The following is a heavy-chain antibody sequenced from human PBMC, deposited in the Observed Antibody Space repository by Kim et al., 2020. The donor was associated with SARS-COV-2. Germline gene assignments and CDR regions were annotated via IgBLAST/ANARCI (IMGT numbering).Heavy chain of an antibody. J-gene: IGHJ5*01. CDR3: ARRPGTAAAGTAHFDS. Sequence: GGSLRLSCAASGFSFGIYAMSWVRQAPGKGLEWVSTIGGLDGGIFHADSVKGRFTISRDNSKNTLYLQMTNLKTEDTATYYCARRPGTAAAGTAHFDSWGQGPLVTASS. CDR1: GFSFGIYA. D-gene: IGHD6-13*01. CDR2: IGGLDGGI. V-gene: IGHV3-23*01.